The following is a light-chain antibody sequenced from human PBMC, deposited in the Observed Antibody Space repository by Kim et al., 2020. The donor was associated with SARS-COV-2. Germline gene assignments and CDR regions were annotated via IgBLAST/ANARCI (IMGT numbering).Light chain of an antibody. CDR2: GAS. V-gene: IGKV3-15*01. Sequence: SPGERATLSCRASQSVGVNLAWYQHKPGQAPRLLIYGASTRATGVPARFSGSGSGTEFALTISSLQSEDFAFYYCQQYDTYFTWTFGQGTKVDIK. J-gene: IGKJ1*01. CDR1: QSVGVN. CDR3: QQYDTYFTWT.